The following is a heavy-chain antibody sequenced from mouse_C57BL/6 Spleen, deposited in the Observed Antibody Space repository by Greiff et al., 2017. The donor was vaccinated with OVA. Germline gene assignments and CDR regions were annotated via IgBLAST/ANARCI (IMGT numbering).Heavy chain of an antibody. J-gene: IGHJ4*01. Sequence: EVKVVESGGGLVQPGGSLSLSCAASGFTFTDYYMSWVRQPPGKALEWLGFIRNKANGYTTEYSASVKGRFTISRDNSQSILYLQMNALRAEDSATYYCARYKWGGYSTVNYYAMDYWGQGTSVTVSS. CDR2: IRNKANGYTT. CDR3: ARYKWGGYSTVNYYAMDY. V-gene: IGHV7-3*01. CDR1: GFTFTDYY. D-gene: IGHD2-3*01.